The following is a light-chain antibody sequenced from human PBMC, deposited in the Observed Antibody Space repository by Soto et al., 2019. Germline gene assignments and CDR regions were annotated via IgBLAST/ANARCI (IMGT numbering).Light chain of an antibody. CDR1: SSNIGSNT. CDR2: SNN. V-gene: IGLV1-44*01. CDR3: AAWDDSLNGWV. Sequence: QSVLTQPPSASGTPGQWVTISCSGSSSNIGSNTVNWYQQLPGTAPKLLLYSNNQRPSGVPDRVSGSKSVTSASLAISGLQSEDEADYYCAAWDDSLNGWVFGGGTKVTVL. J-gene: IGLJ2*01.